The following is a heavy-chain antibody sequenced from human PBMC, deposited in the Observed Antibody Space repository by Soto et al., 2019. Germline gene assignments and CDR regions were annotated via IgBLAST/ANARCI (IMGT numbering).Heavy chain of an antibody. Sequence: QINLIESGPTLVKPTQTLTLTCTFSGFSLSTSGAAVGWVRQPPGRALEWLALIYWDGDKRYNASLGNRLTITKEPSMNQVVLTLTYVDPADTATYYCAHRATMTIFGLIIDNGIWFDPWGQGTRVIVSS. CDR1: GFSLSTSGAA. D-gene: IGHD3-3*01. CDR3: AHRATMTIFGLIIDNGIWFDP. J-gene: IGHJ5*02. V-gene: IGHV2-5*02. CDR2: IYWDGDK.